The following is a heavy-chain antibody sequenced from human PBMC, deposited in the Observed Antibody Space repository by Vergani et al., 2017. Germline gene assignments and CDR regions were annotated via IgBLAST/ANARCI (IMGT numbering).Heavy chain of an antibody. J-gene: IGHJ2*01. V-gene: IGHV3-13*05. Sequence: EVQLVESGGGLVQPGGSLRLSCAASGFTFSSYDMHWVRQATGKGLEWVSAIGTAGDPYYPGSVQGRFTISRENAKNSLYLRMNSLRAGDTAVYYCARGGIRYGDYDFRWYFDLWGRGTLVTVSS. CDR2: IGTAGDP. D-gene: IGHD4-17*01. CDR3: ARGGIRYGDYDFRWYFDL. CDR1: GFTFSSYD.